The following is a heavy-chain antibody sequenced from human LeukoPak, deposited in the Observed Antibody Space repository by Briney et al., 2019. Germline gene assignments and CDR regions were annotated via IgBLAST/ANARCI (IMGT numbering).Heavy chain of an antibody. CDR2: ISNEGSKK. D-gene: IGHD5-18*01. J-gene: IGHJ4*02. V-gene: IGHV3-30*18. CDR3: AKDRYSYAFEYSDS. CDR1: GFTFSSYG. Sequence: PGGSLRLSCAASGFTFSSYGMHWVRQAPGKGLDWVAVISNEGSKKYYADSEKGRFTISRDNSKNTLSLQVSSLRTEDTAVYYCAKDRYSYAFEYSDSWGQGTLVTVSS.